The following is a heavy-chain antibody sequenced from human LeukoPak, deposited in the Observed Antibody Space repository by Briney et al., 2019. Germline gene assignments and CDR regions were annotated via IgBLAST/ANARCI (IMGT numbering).Heavy chain of an antibody. CDR2: IKQDGSEK. CDR1: GFTFSSYW. Sequence: GGSLRLSCAASGFTFSSYWMSWVRQAPGKGLEWVANIKQDGSEKYYVDSVKGRFTISRDNAKNSLYLQMNSLRAEDTAVYYCAGEGETITIFGVVIEYYFDYWGQGTLVTVSS. D-gene: IGHD3-3*01. CDR3: AGEGETITIFGVVIEYYFDY. V-gene: IGHV3-7*01. J-gene: IGHJ4*02.